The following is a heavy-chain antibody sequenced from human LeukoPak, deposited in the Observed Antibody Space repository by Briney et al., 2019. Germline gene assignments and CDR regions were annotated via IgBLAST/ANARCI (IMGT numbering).Heavy chain of an antibody. CDR3: ARGYCSGGSCYSFYYYYYMDV. J-gene: IGHJ6*03. D-gene: IGHD2-15*01. CDR2: INPNSGGT. Sequence: ASVKVSCKASGYTFTGYYMHWVRQAPGQGLEWMGWINPNSGGTNYAQKFQGRVTMTRDTSISTAYMELRSLRSDDTAVYYCARGYCSGGSCYSFYYYYYMDVWGKGTTVTVSS. V-gene: IGHV1-2*02. CDR1: GYTFTGYY.